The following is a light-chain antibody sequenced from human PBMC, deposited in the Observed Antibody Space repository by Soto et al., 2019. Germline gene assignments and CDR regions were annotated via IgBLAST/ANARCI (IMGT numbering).Light chain of an antibody. CDR3: QQYHDSPMNT. Sequence: VLPQSPETLSLSPGDRATLSCRASQSVRSTFLAWYQQKPGQAPRLLIYGASNRAAGIPERFSGSASGTEFTLTISRLEPDDSAVYYCQQYHDSPMNTFGQGTKLQIK. V-gene: IGKV3-20*01. CDR1: QSVRSTF. CDR2: GAS. J-gene: IGKJ2*01.